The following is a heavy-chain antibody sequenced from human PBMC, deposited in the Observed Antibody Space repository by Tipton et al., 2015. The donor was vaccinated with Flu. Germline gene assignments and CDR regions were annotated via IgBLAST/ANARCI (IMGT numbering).Heavy chain of an antibody. CDR2: ISSSGSTI. Sequence: SLRLSCAASGFTFSDYYMSWIRQAPGKGLEWVSYISSSGSTIYYADFVKGRFTISRDNAKNSLYLQMNSLRAEDTAVYYCARDDYYDSSGYYVYGMDVWGQGTTVTVSS. CDR3: ARDDYYDSSGYYVYGMDV. J-gene: IGHJ6*02. CDR1: GFTFSDYY. D-gene: IGHD3-22*01. V-gene: IGHV3-11*01.